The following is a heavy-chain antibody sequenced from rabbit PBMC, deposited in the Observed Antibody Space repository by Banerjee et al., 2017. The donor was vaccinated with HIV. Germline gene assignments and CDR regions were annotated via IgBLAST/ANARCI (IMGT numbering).Heavy chain of an antibody. Sequence: QSLEESGGGLVQPGGSLTLTCTASGFDFSRYGVTWVRQAPGKGLEWIGCIYTGSSGSTQYASRAKGRFTISKTSSTTVTLQMTSLTAADTATYFCARNPYDGNSYNLWGQGTLVTVS. CDR2: IYTGSSGST. CDR1: GFDFSRYG. D-gene: IGHD8-1*01. J-gene: IGHJ3*01. V-gene: IGHV1S40*01. CDR3: ARNPYDGNSYNL.